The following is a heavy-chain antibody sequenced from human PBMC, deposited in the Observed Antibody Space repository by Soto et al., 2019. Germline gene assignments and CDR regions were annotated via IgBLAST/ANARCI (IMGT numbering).Heavy chain of an antibody. D-gene: IGHD6-19*01. CDR1: GFTFDDYA. CDR2: ISWNSGSI. Sequence: GGSLRLSXAASGFTFDDYAMHWVRQAPGKGLEWVSGISWNSGSIGYADSVKGRFTISRDNAKNSLYLQMDSLRAEDTALYYCAKGEGVYSSGWYYFDYWGQGTLVTVSS. J-gene: IGHJ4*02. V-gene: IGHV3-9*01. CDR3: AKGEGVYSSGWYYFDY.